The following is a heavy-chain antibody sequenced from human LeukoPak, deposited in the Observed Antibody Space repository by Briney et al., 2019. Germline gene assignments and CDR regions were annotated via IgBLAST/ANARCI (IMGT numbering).Heavy chain of an antibody. CDR2: IIPILGIA. V-gene: IGHV1-69*04. D-gene: IGHD1-26*01. J-gene: IGHJ4*02. Sequence: SVKVSCKASGATFGSYGISWVRQAPGQGLEWMGRIIPILGIANYAQKFQGRVTITADKSTSTAYMELSSLRSEDTAVYYCASIVGATPDWGQGTLVTVSS. CDR1: GATFGSYG. CDR3: ASIVGATPD.